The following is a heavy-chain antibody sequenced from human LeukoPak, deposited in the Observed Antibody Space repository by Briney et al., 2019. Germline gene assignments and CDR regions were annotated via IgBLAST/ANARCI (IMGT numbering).Heavy chain of an antibody. CDR3: ARDPRYSGYDFSYFDY. V-gene: IGHV3-33*01. CDR1: GFTFSSYG. Sequence: PGRSLRLSCAASGFTFSSYGMHWVRQAPGKGLEWVAVIWYDGSNKYYADSVKGRFTNSRDNSKNTLYLQMNSLRAEDTAVYYCARDPRYSGYDFSYFDYWGQGTLVTVSP. J-gene: IGHJ4*02. CDR2: IWYDGSNK. D-gene: IGHD5-12*01.